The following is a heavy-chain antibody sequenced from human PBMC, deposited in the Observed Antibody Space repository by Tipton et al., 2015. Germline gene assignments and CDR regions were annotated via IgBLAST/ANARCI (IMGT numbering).Heavy chain of an antibody. CDR2: ISGSGGST. D-gene: IGHD3-22*01. CDR3: AKGDYYDPTGYYYSDY. Sequence: SLRLSCAASGFTFTYYGMSWVRQAPGKGLEWVSAISGSGGSTYYADSVQGRFTISRDNSKNTLYLQVNSLRVEDTAVYYCAKGDYYDPTGYYYSDYWGQGTLVTVSS. J-gene: IGHJ4*02. V-gene: IGHV3-23*01. CDR1: GFTFTYYG.